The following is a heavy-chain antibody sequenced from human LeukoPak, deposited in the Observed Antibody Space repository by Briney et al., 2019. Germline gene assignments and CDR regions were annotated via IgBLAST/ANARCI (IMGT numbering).Heavy chain of an antibody. CDR2: INQDGSEK. CDR3: ARGYYYDSSGYSQGYFDY. CDR1: GFTFSSDW. D-gene: IGHD3-22*01. V-gene: IGHV3-7*01. J-gene: IGHJ4*02. Sequence: PGGSLRLSCAASGFTFSSDWMSWVRQAPGKGLEWVANINQDGSEKYYVDSVRGGFTISRDNTKNSLYLQMNTLRAEDTAVYYCARGYYYDSSGYSQGYFDYWGQGTLVTVSS.